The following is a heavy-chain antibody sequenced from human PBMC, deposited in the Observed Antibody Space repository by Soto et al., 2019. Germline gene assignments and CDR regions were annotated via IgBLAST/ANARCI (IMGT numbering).Heavy chain of an antibody. J-gene: IGHJ4*02. CDR3: ANLVIGYCSGNTCDDY. V-gene: IGHV3-30*18. Sequence: VQLLESGGGLIQPGGSLRLSCAASGFTFSYGIHWLRQAPGKGLEWVAYISYDSSNKFYGDSVKGRFTISRDNSKNTQFMQMNSLRAEDKAVYYCANLVIGYCSGNTCDDYWGQGTLVAVSS. CDR1: GFTFSYG. CDR2: ISYDSSNK. D-gene: IGHD2-15*01.